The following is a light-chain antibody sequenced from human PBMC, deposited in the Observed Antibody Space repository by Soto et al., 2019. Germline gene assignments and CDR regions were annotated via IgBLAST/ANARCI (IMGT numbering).Light chain of an antibody. V-gene: IGKV1-27*01. CDR3: QKYTSAPXT. Sequence: DIQMTQSPSSLSASVGDRVTITCRASQDINYYLAWYQQKPGKVPKLLIYAASTLQSGVPSRFSGSGSGTDFTLTISSLQPEDVATYYCQKYTSAPXTFGGGTKVDI. J-gene: IGKJ4*01. CDR1: QDINYY. CDR2: AAS.